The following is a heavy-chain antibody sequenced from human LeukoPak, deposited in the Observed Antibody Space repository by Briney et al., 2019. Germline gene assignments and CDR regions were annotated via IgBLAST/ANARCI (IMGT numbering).Heavy chain of an antibody. V-gene: IGHV4-30-2*01. CDR2: IYHSGST. CDR3: ARGGYCSSTHCYKFDY. J-gene: IGHJ4*02. D-gene: IGHD2-2*02. Sequence: SQTLSLTCTVSGGSVSSGGYYWSWIRQPPGKGLEWIGYIYHSGSTYYSPSLKSRVTISVDRSKNQFSLKLTSVTAADTAMYYCARGGYCSSTHCYKFDYWGQGTLVTVSS. CDR1: GGSVSSGGYY.